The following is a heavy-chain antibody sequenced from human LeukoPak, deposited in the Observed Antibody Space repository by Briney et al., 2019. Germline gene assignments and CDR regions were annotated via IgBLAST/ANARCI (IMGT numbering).Heavy chain of an antibody. J-gene: IGHJ5*02. CDR1: GFTLSTYY. CDR3: ARDRRAEDTPYNWFDP. V-gene: IGHV3-7*01. CDR2: IKQDGTGE. D-gene: IGHD6-25*01. Sequence: GSLRLSCAASGFTLSTYYMSWVRQAPGKGLEWVANIKQDGTGESYVDSVKGRFTISRDNTKNSLYLQMNSLKVEDTAVYYCARDRRAEDTPYNWFDPWGQGTLVTVSS.